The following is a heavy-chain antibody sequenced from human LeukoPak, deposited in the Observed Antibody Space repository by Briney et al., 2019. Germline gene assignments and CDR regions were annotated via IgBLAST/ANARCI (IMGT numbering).Heavy chain of an antibody. J-gene: IGHJ5*02. CDR3: ARAEQLVNWFDP. Sequence: ASVKVSCKASGFTFTGYYMHWFRQAPGQGLEWMGWINPNSGGTNYAQKFQGRVTMTRDTSISTAYLELSRLRSDDTAVYYRARAEQLVNWFDPWGQGTLVTVSS. V-gene: IGHV1-2*02. CDR2: INPNSGGT. CDR1: GFTFTGYY. D-gene: IGHD6-13*01.